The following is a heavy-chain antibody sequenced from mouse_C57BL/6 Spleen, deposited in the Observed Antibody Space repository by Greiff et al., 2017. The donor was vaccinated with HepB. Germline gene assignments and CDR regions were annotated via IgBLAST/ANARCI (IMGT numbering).Heavy chain of an antibody. CDR2: IRNKANGYTT. V-gene: IGHV7-3*01. J-gene: IGHJ1*03. CDR1: GFTFTDYY. Sequence: DVHLVESGGGLVQPGGSLSLSCAASGFTFTDYYMSWVRQPPGKALEWLGFIRNKANGYTTEYSASVKGRFTISRDNSQSILYLQMNALRAEDSATYYCARYDDWDRWYFDVWGTGTTVTVSS. D-gene: IGHD2-4*01. CDR3: ARYDDWDRWYFDV.